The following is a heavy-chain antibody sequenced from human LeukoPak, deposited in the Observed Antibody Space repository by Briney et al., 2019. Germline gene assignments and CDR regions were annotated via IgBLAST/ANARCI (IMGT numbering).Heavy chain of an antibody. CDR3: ARRSGAGTIKGGFDY. CDR1: GGSFSGYY. CDR2: INHSGST. Sequence: PSETLSLTCAVYGGSFSGYYWSWIRQPPGKGLEWIGEINHSGSTNNNPSLKSRVTISVDTSKNQFSLKLSSVTAADTAVYYCARRSGAGTIKGGFDYWGQGTLVTVSS. J-gene: IGHJ4*02. V-gene: IGHV4-34*01. D-gene: IGHD1-7*01.